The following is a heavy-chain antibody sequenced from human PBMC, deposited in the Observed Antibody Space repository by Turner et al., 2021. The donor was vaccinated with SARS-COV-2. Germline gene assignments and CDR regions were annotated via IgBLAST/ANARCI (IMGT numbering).Heavy chain of an antibody. CDR1: GLTFSSYG. V-gene: IGHV3-33*01. J-gene: IGHJ3*02. D-gene: IGHD3-22*01. CDR3: ARDHYYDSSGYTLDAFDI. CDR2: IWYDGSNK. Sequence: VQLVVSGVAVVQPGRSLRLSCAASGLTFSSYGMHWVRKAQGKGLERVAGIWYDGSNKYYADSVKGRFTISRDISKNTLYLQMNSLRAEDTAVYYCARDHYYDSSGYTLDAFDIWGQGTMVTISS.